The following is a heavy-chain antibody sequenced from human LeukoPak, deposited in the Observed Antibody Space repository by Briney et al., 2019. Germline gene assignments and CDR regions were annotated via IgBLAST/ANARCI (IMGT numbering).Heavy chain of an antibody. CDR3: ATLGAY. Sequence: GGSLRLSCAASGFAFNTYSMNWVRQAPGKGLEWVSFIFSSSTYIYYTDSVKGRFTISRDNARNSLSLEMNSLRVEDTAVYYCATLGAYWGQGTLVTVSS. CDR1: GFAFNTYS. V-gene: IGHV3-21*06. D-gene: IGHD3-16*01. J-gene: IGHJ4*02. CDR2: IFSSSTYI.